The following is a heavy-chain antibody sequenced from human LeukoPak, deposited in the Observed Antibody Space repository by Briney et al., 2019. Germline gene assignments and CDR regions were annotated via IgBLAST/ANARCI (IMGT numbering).Heavy chain of an antibody. CDR3: AREGSPGTYDY. CDR2: MSSDGGNT. Sequence: GGSLRLSCAASGFTISSYTMRWVRQAPGKGLESVSAMSSDGGNTYYANSVKGRFTISRDNSWNTLYLQMDSLRAEDMAVYYCAREGSPGTYDYWGQGTLVTVSS. D-gene: IGHD6-13*01. J-gene: IGHJ4*02. V-gene: IGHV3-64*01. CDR1: GFTISSYT.